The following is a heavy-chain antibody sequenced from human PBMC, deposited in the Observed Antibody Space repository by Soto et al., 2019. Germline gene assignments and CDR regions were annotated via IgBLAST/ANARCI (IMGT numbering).Heavy chain of an antibody. CDR2: MNPNSGNT. V-gene: IGHV1-8*02. CDR3: ARGPRGVGYCISTSCYYFDY. J-gene: IGHJ4*02. CDR1: GYTFTSYA. D-gene: IGHD2-2*01. Sequence: ASVKVSCKASGYTFTSYAMHWVRQAPGQRLEWMGWMNPNSGNTGYAQKFQGRVTMTRNTSISTAYMELSSLRSEDTAVYYCARGPRGVGYCISTSCYYFDYWGQGTLVTVSS.